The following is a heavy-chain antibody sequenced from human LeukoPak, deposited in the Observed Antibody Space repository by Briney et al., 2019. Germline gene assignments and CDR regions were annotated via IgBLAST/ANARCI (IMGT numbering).Heavy chain of an antibody. V-gene: IGHV1-69*05. CDR2: ISPIFGPP. CDR3: AREVQPHCSTTSYSGNY. CDR1: GGTFSIYA. J-gene: IGHJ4*02. D-gene: IGHD2-2*01. Sequence: ASVKVSCKASGGTFSIYAMNWVRQAPGQGLEWMGRISPIFGPPIYAQEFQGRITIITDQSTNMAYMELSSLRSEDTAVYYCAREVQPHCSTTSYSGNYWGQGTLVTVSS.